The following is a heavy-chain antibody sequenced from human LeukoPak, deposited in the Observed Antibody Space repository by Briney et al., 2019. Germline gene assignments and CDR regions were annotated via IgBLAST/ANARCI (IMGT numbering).Heavy chain of an antibody. J-gene: IGHJ4*02. Sequence: GGSLRLSCAASGFTFSSYEMNWVRQAPGKGLEWVSYISSSGSTIYYADSVKGRFTISRDNAKNSLFLQMNSLRAEDTAVYYCARVAEAAAFDYWGQGTLVTVSS. V-gene: IGHV3-48*03. CDR2: ISSSGSTI. D-gene: IGHD6-13*01. CDR1: GFTFSSYE. CDR3: ARVAEAAAFDY.